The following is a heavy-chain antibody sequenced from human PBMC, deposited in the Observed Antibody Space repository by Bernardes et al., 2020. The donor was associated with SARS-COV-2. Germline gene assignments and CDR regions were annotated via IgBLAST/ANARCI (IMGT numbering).Heavy chain of an antibody. Sequence: GGSLRLSCAASGFTVSDHYMDWVRQAPGKGLEWVGRTRNKAKSYSTEYAASVKGRFTISRDDSKSSLYLQMDSLKTEDTAVYYCARVGYSGYDTFDYWGQGTLVTVSS. CDR3: ARVGYSGYDTFDY. D-gene: IGHD5-12*01. CDR1: GFTVSDHY. V-gene: IGHV3-72*01. CDR2: TRNKAKSYST. J-gene: IGHJ4*02.